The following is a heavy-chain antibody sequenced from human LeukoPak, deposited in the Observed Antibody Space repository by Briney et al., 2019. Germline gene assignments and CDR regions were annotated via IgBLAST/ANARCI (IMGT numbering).Heavy chain of an antibody. Sequence: ASVKVSCMASGYTFTSYGISWVRQAPGQGLEWMGWISAYNGNTNYAQKLQGRVTMTTDTSTSTAYMELRSLRSDDTAVYYCARSSGGYQLHNAFDIWGQGTMVTVSS. D-gene: IGHD2-2*01. CDR1: GYTFTSYG. J-gene: IGHJ3*02. V-gene: IGHV1-18*01. CDR2: ISAYNGNT. CDR3: ARSSGGYQLHNAFDI.